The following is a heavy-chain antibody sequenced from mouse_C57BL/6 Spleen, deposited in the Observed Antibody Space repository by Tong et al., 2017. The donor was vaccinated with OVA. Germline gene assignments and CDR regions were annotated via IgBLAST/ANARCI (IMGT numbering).Heavy chain of an antibody. V-gene: IGHV5-17*01. Sequence: EVQLQESGGGLVKPGGSLKLSCAASGFTFSDYGMHWVRQAPEKGLEWVAYISSGSSTIYYADTVKGRFTISRDNAKNTLFLQMTSLRSEDTAMYYCARGELAFAYWGQGTLVTVSA. CDR2: ISSGSSTI. CDR1: GFTFSDYG. J-gene: IGHJ3*01. D-gene: IGHD4-1*01. CDR3: ARGELAFAY.